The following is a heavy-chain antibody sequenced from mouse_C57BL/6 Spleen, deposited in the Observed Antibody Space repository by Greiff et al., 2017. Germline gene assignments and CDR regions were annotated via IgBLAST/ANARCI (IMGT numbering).Heavy chain of an antibody. J-gene: IGHJ4*01. CDR3: ARLIYYDYDAYAMDY. CDR1: GYTFTDYY. Sequence: VQLQQSGPELVKPGASVKISCKASGYTFTDYYMNWVKQSHGKSLEWIGDINPNNGGTSYNQKFKGKATLTVDKSSSTAYMELRSLTSEDSAVYYCARLIYYDYDAYAMDYWGQGTSVTVSS. D-gene: IGHD2-4*01. CDR2: INPNNGGT. V-gene: IGHV1-26*01.